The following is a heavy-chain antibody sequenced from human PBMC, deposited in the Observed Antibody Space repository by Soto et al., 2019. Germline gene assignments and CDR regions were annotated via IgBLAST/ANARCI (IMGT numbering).Heavy chain of an antibody. V-gene: IGHV4-34*01. D-gene: IGHD2-15*01. Sequence: SETLSLTCAVYGGSFSGYYWSWIRQPPGKGLEWIGEINHSGSTNYNPSLKSRVTISVDTSKNQFSLKLSSVTAAHTAVYYCERGRRDIISGSGGSCVVGGWFDPWGQGTLVTVSS. CDR1: GGSFSGYY. CDR2: INHSGST. CDR3: ERGRRDIISGSGGSCVVGGWFDP. J-gene: IGHJ5*02.